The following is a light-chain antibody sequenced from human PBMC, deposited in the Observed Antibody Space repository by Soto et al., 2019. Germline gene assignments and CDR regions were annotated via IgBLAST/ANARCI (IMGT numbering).Light chain of an antibody. CDR3: RQYGSSSRYT. CDR1: QSVSSSY. CDR2: GAS. V-gene: IGKV3-20*01. J-gene: IGKJ2*01. Sequence: EIVLTQSPGTLSLSPGERATLSCRASQSVSSSYLAWYQQKPGQAPRLLIYGASSRATGIPDKFSGSGSGTDFTLNISRLEPEDAAVYYCRQYGSSSRYTLGQETKLEIK.